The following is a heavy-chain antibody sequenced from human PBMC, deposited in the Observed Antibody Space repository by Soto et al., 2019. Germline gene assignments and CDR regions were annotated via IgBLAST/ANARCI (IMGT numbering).Heavy chain of an antibody. CDR3: ARVAVAGTRFDY. V-gene: IGHV4-4*02. CDR1: GGSISRSSNW. J-gene: IGHJ4*02. Sequence: PSETLSLTCTVSGGSISRSSNWWSWVRQPPGKGLEWIGEIYHSGSTNYNPSLKSRVTISVDKSKNQFSLKLSSVTAADTAVYYCARVAVAGTRFDYWGQGTLVTVSS. D-gene: IGHD6-19*01. CDR2: IYHSGST.